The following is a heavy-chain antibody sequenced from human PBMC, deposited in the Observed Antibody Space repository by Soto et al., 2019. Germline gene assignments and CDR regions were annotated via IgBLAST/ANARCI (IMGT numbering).Heavy chain of an antibody. D-gene: IGHD3-22*01. V-gene: IGHV3-21*01. Sequence: GGSLRLSCAASGFTFSSYSMNWVRQAPGKGLEWVPSISSSSSYIYYADSVKGRFTISRDNAKNSLYLQMNSLRAEDTAVYYCARRAPLTYYYDSSGYYLNTLGAFDIWGQGTMVTVSS. CDR2: ISSSSSYI. CDR1: GFTFSSYS. J-gene: IGHJ3*02. CDR3: ARRAPLTYYYDSSGYYLNTLGAFDI.